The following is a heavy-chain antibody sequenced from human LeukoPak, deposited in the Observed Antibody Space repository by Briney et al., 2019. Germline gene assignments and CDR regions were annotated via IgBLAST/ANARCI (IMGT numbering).Heavy chain of an antibody. Sequence: GGSLRLSCAAPGFTVSSNFMSSVRQAPGKGLEWVSVIYSGGTTYYADSVKGRFTISRDNSKNTLSLQMNSLRAEDTAVYYCARDGYGNNYMDVWGKGTTVTVSS. D-gene: IGHD5-12*01. CDR1: GFTVSSNF. CDR3: ARDGYGNNYMDV. V-gene: IGHV3-53*01. J-gene: IGHJ6*03. CDR2: IYSGGTT.